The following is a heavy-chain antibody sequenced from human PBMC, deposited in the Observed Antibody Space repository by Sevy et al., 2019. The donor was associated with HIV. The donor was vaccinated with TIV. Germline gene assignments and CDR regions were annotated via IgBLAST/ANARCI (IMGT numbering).Heavy chain of an antibody. CDR3: GRDCSSTRCLWGMDV. CDR1: GFTFSRYW. D-gene: IGHD2-2*01. V-gene: IGHV3-7*03. J-gene: IGHJ6*02. CDR2: IKVDGSEK. Sequence: GGSLRLSCAASGFTFSRYWMSWVRQAPGKGLEWVANIKVDGSEKYYVDSVKGRFTISRDNAKNSLYLQMNSLRAEDTAVYYCGRDCSSTRCLWGMDVWGQGTTVTVSS.